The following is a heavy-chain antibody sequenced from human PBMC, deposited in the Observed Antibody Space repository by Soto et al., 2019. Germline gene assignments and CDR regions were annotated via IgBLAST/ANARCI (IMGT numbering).Heavy chain of an antibody. J-gene: IGHJ6*02. CDR2: ISYDGSNK. CDR1: GFTFRSYG. D-gene: IGHD2-2*01. V-gene: IGHV3-30*18. Sequence: QVQLVESGGGVVQPGRSLRLSCAASGFTFRSYGKHWVRQAPGKGLEWVAVISYDGSNKYYADSVKGRFTISRDNSKNTTYLQMNSLRAEDTAVYYCAKGPAIVLVPAAMNYYYGMDVWGQGPRVTVSS. CDR3: AKGPAIVLVPAAMNYYYGMDV.